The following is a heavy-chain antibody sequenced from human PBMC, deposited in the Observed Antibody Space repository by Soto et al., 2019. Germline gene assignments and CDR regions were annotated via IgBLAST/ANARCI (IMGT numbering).Heavy chain of an antibody. J-gene: IGHJ4*02. V-gene: IGHV4-31*03. CDR2: IYYSGST. CDR1: GGSIISGGYY. CDR3: ARSHTSSWPLGC. D-gene: IGHD6-13*01. Sequence: PSETLSLTCTVSGGSIISGGYYWNWIRQHPGKGLEWIGYIYYSGSTYYNPSLKSRVTISVDTSKNQFSLKLSSVTAADTAVYYCARSHTSSWPLGCWGQGTLVTVSS.